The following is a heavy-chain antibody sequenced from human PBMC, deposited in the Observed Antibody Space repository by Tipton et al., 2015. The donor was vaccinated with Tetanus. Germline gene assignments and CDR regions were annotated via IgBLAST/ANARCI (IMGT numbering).Heavy chain of an antibody. J-gene: IGHJ4*01. CDR1: GESFSDYY. V-gene: IGHV4-34*01. D-gene: IGHD5-24*01. Sequence: TLSLTCAVYGESFSDYYWSWIRQPPGKGLEWIGEIHPSGITDYNPSLKSRVVISVDTSKNQFSLKLSSVTAADSALYFCGRGTDAYKSDSYWGQGTRVTVAS. CDR2: IHPSGIT. CDR3: GRGTDAYKSDSY.